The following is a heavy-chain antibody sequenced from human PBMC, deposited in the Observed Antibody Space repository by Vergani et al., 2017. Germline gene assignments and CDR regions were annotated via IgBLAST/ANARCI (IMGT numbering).Heavy chain of an antibody. Sequence: QVQVVQSGAEVKKSGASVKVSCKTSGYTFSSYAMHWVRQAPGQGLEWMGIINPSGGHTNYAQKFQGRVTMTRDTSTSTVYMELSSLRSEDTAIYYCARGDYGILTGYRYWGQGTLVTVSA. J-gene: IGHJ4*02. CDR1: GYTFSSYA. CDR3: ARGDYGILTGYRY. D-gene: IGHD3-9*01. V-gene: IGHV1-46*03. CDR2: INPSGGHT.